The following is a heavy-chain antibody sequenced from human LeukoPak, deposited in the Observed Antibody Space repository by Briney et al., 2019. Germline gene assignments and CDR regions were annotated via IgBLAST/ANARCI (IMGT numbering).Heavy chain of an antibody. Sequence: GGSLRLSCAASGFTFSSYSMNWVRQAPGKGLEWVSTISGSGDSTYYAGSVKGRFTISRDNSRTTLYLQMSILRAEDTAVYYCAKVSGYDFWSGYSPFFDYWGQGTLVTVSS. V-gene: IGHV3-23*01. CDR3: AKVSGYDFWSGYSPFFDY. D-gene: IGHD3-3*01. CDR1: GFTFSSYS. CDR2: ISGSGDST. J-gene: IGHJ4*02.